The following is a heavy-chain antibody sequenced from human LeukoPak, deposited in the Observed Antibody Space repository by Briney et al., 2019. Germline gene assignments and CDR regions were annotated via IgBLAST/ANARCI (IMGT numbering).Heavy chain of an antibody. CDR3: ARDDGHGYYFGDSYYGMDV. V-gene: IGHV3-11*01. CDR2: ISSRSDII. D-gene: IGHD2/OR15-2a*01. CDR1: GFIFSDYY. J-gene: IGHJ6*02. Sequence: GGSLRLSCAASGFIFSDYYMSWIRQAPGKGLEWVSFISSRSDIIYYADSVKGRFTISRDNAKSSLYLQMNSLRVEDMATYYCARDDGHGYYFGDSYYGMDVWGQGTTVIVS.